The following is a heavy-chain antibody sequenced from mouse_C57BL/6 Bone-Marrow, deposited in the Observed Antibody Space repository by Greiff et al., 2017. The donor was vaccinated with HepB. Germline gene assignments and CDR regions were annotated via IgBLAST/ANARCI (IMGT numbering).Heavy chain of an antibody. J-gene: IGHJ4*01. Sequence: EVQRVESGGGLVQPGGSMKLSCVASGFTFSNYWMNWVRQSPEKGLEWVAQIRLKSDNYATHYAESVKGRFTISRDDSKSSVYLQMNNLRAEDTGIYYCTASSYDYAMDYWGQGTSVTVSS. CDR2: IRLKSDNYAT. CDR3: TASSYDYAMDY. CDR1: GFTFSNYW. V-gene: IGHV6-3*01. D-gene: IGHD1-1*01.